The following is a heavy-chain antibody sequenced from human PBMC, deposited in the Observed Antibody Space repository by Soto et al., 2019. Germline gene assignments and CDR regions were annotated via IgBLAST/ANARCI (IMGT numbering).Heavy chain of an antibody. CDR3: TRGDAAVSGALH. CDR1: GESITTSNW. Sequence: QVQLQESGPGLVKSSETLSLTCTVSGESITTSNWWSWVRQPPGGGLEWIGEIYHRGTTNYNPSLKSRATISLDKSKQQFSLKVKSVTAADTATYYCTRGDAAVSGALHWGQGILVYVS. V-gene: IGHV4-4*02. D-gene: IGHD6-19*01. CDR2: IYHRGTT. J-gene: IGHJ4*02.